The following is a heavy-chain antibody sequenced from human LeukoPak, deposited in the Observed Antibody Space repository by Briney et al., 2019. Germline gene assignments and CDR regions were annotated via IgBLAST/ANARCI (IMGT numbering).Heavy chain of an antibody. CDR2: ISSSSSYI. Sequence: GGSLRLSCAASGFTFSSYSMNWVRQAPGKGLEWVSSISSSSSYIYYADSVKGRFTISRGNAKNSLYLQMNSLRAEDTAVYYCASDPRITFGGVIYYGMDVWGKGTTVTVSS. D-gene: IGHD3-16*01. CDR1: GFTFSSYS. V-gene: IGHV3-21*01. CDR3: ASDPRITFGGVIYYGMDV. J-gene: IGHJ6*04.